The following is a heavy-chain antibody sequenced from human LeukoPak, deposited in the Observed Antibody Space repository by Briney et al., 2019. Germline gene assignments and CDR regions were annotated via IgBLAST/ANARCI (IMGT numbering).Heavy chain of an antibody. CDR1: GGSISSSY. J-gene: IGHJ4*02. V-gene: IGHV4-59*08. CDR3: ARSPDGSSAIDY. CDR2: ISYSGST. Sequence: SETLSLTCTVSGGSISSSYWSWIRQPPGKGLEWIGYISYSGSTSYNASLKSRVTISVDTSKNQFSLNLSSVTAADTAVYYCARSPDGSSAIDYWGQGTLVTVSS. D-gene: IGHD2-15*01.